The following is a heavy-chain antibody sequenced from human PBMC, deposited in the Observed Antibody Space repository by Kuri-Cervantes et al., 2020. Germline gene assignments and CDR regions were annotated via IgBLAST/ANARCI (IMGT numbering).Heavy chain of an antibody. D-gene: IGHD5-12*01. V-gene: IGHV3-23*01. CDR3: ASPSVATITLPYYYYGMDV. Sequence: GESLKISCAASKFTFSSYAMSWVRQAPGKGLEWVSAISGSGGSTYYADSVKGRFTISRDNSKNTLYLQMNSLRAEDTAVYYCASPSVATITLPYYYYGMDVWGQGTTVTVSS. J-gene: IGHJ6*02. CDR2: ISGSGGST. CDR1: KFTFSSYA.